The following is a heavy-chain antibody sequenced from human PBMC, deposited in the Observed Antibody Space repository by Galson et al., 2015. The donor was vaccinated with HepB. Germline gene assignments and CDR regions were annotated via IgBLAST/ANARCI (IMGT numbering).Heavy chain of an antibody. D-gene: IGHD7-27*01. CDR1: GFTFSSYG. CDR2: ISYDGSNK. Sequence: SLRLSCAASGFTFSSYGMHWVRQAPGKGLEWVAVISYDGSNKYYAHSVKGRFTISRDNSKNTLYLQMNSLRAEDTAVYYCAKIWGYHDYWGQGTLVTVSS. CDR3: AKIWGYHDY. J-gene: IGHJ4*02. V-gene: IGHV3-30*18.